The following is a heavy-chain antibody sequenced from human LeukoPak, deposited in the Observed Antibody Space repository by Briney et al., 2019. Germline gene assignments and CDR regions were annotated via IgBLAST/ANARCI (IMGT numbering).Heavy chain of an antibody. CDR2: INHSGST. D-gene: IGHD4-17*01. CDR3: ARGLNGIDY. J-gene: IGHJ4*02. V-gene: IGHV4-34*01. CDR1: GGSFSGYY. Sequence: KPSETLSLTCAVYGGSFSGYYWSWIRQPPGKGLEWIGEINHSGSTNYNPSLKSRVTISVDTSKNQFSLKLSSVTAADTAVYYCARGLNGIDYWGQGTLVTVSS.